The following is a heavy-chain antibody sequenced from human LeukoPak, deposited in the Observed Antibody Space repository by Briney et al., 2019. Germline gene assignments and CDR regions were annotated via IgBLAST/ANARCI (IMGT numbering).Heavy chain of an antibody. CDR2: ISYDGSNK. CDR1: GFTFSSYG. D-gene: IGHD2-15*01. V-gene: IGHV3-30*18. Sequence: PGGSLRLSCAASGFTFSSYGMHWVRQAPGMGLEWVAVISYDGSNKYYADSVKGRFTISRDNSKNTLYLQMNSLRAEDTAVYYCAKDGCSGGSCRPMSYYYYGMDVWGQGTTVTVSS. J-gene: IGHJ6*02. CDR3: AKDGCSGGSCRPMSYYYYGMDV.